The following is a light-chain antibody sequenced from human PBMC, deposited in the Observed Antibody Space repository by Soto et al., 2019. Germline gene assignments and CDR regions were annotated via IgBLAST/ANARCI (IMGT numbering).Light chain of an antibody. CDR2: GNS. Sequence: QSALTQPPSGSGAPGQGVTIPCPGSSSNFGAGYDVHWYQQLPGTAPKLLIYGNSNRPSGVPDRFSGSKSGTSASLAITGLQAEDEADYYCQSYDSSLSGVVFGGGTKLTVL. V-gene: IGLV1-40*01. J-gene: IGLJ2*01. CDR1: SSNFGAGYD. CDR3: QSYDSSLSGVV.